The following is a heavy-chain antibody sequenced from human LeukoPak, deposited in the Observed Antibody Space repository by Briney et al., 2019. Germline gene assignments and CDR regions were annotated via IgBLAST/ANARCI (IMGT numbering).Heavy chain of an antibody. CDR2: INHSGST. J-gene: IGHJ4*02. CDR1: GGSFSGYY. V-gene: IGHV4-34*01. D-gene: IGHD3-22*01. Sequence: SEILSLTCAVYGGSFSGYYWSWIRQPPGKGLEWIGEINHSGSTNYNASLKSRVTISVDTSKNQFSLKLSSVTAADTAVYYCARMNGTPTYYYDSSGPREGYYFDYWGQGTLVTVSS. CDR3: ARMNGTPTYYYDSSGPREGYYFDY.